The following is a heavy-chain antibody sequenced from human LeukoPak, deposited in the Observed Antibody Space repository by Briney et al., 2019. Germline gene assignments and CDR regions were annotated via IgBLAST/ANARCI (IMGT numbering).Heavy chain of an antibody. D-gene: IGHD2-8*01. V-gene: IGHV3-7*04. Sequence: GGSLRLSCAASGFSFSAYWMIGVLQAPGKGLEWVAHIKGDGSEKYSVDSVKGRFTISRDNAKSSLYLQMSSLRAGDTGLYCCGRGRSGYVYFDYWGQGSLVTVSS. CDR3: GRGRSGYVYFDY. CDR1: GFSFSAYW. J-gene: IGHJ4*02. CDR2: IKGDGSEK.